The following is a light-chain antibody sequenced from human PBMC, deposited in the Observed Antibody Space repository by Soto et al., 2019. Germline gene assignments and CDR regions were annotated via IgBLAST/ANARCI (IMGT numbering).Light chain of an antibody. Sequence: QAVVTQPPSVSGAPGQRVTISCTGSSSTIGAGFDVHWYQQLPGAAPKLLIYGDTNRPSGVPDRFSGSKSGTSASLVITGLQAEDEADYYCQSYDTALSVYVVFGGGTKFTVL. V-gene: IGLV1-40*01. J-gene: IGLJ2*01. CDR3: QSYDTALSVYVV. CDR1: SSTIGAGFD. CDR2: GDT.